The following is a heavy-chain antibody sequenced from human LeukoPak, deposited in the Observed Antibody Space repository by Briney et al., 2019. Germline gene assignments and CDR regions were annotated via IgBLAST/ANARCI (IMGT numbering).Heavy chain of an antibody. D-gene: IGHD3-3*01. CDR2: IIPIFGTA. CDR3: ARPRTIFGVVINALGY. CDR1: GGTFSSYA. Sequence: SVKVSCKASGGTFSSYAISWVRQAPGQGLEWMGGIIPIFGTANYAQKFQGRVTITADESTSTAYMELSSLRSEDTAVYYCARPRTIFGVVINALGYWGQGTLVTVSS. V-gene: IGHV1-69*13. J-gene: IGHJ4*02.